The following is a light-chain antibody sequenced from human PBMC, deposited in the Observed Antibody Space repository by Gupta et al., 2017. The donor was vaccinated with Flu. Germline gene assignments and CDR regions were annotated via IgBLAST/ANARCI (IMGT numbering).Light chain of an antibody. CDR2: DVS. CDR3: QQRSSWPAALI. Sequence: VVLTQSPATLSLSPGESATSSCRASESLSSYLAWYQQKPGQATRLLMYDVSSRSPGTPARFSGSAAGRNVTLTISSLEPEEFAGYYCQQRSSWPAALIFGGGTRLEI. V-gene: IGKV3-11*02. J-gene: IGKJ4*01. CDR1: ESLSSY.